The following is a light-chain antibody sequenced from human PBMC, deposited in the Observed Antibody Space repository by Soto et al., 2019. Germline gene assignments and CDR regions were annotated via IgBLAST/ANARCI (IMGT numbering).Light chain of an antibody. CDR2: DVS. CDR1: SSDVGGYNY. Sequence: QSALTQPASVSGSPGQSITISCTGTSSDVGGYNYVSWYQHHPGKAPKLMIYDVSNRPSGVSNRFSGSKSGNTASLTISGLQAEDEADYYCSSYTSSSKGVFGTGTKLTVL. J-gene: IGLJ1*01. V-gene: IGLV2-14*03. CDR3: SSYTSSSKGV.